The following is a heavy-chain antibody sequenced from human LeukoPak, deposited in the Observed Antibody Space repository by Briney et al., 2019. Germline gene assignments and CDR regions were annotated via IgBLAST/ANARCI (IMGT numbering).Heavy chain of an antibody. CDR2: ISSSSSYT. D-gene: IGHD3-10*01. Sequence: KPGGSLRLSCAASGFTFSDYYMSWIRQAPGKGLEWVSYISSSSSYTNYADSVKGRFTISRDNANNSLYLQMNSLRAEDTAVYYCAREYYGSGSYAFDYWGQGTLVTVSS. CDR3: AREYYGSGSYAFDY. V-gene: IGHV3-11*06. CDR1: GFTFSDYY. J-gene: IGHJ4*02.